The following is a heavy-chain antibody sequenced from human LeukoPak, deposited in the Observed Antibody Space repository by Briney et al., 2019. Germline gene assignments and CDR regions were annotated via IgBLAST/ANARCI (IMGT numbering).Heavy chain of an antibody. D-gene: IGHD2/OR15-2a*01. CDR1: GFTFSIYA. CDR2: MSYDGSNK. J-gene: IGHJ6*02. Sequence: GGSLRLSCAASGFTFSIYAMHWVRQAPGKGLEWVAVMSYDGSNKYYADSVKGRFSISRDNSKNTLYLQMNSLRAEDTAVYYCARDTQYYYYTMDVWGQGTTVTVSS. V-gene: IGHV3-30-3*01. CDR3: ARDTQYYYYTMDV.